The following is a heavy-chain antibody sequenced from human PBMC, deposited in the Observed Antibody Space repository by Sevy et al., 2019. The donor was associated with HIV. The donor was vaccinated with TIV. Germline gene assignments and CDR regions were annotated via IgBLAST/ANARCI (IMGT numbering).Heavy chain of an antibody. CDR1: GFTFSSYA. Sequence: GGSLRLSCAASGFTFSSYAMSWVRQAPGKGLEWVSAISGSGGSTYYADSGKGRFTISRDNSKNTLYLQMNSLRAEDTAVYYCAKVGLAYCGGDCYSKARGYFQHWGQGTLVTVSS. CDR2: ISGSGGST. D-gene: IGHD2-21*02. V-gene: IGHV3-23*01. CDR3: AKVGLAYCGGDCYSKARGYFQH. J-gene: IGHJ1*01.